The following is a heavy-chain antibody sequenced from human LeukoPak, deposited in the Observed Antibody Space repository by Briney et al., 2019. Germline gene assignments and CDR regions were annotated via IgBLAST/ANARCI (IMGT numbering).Heavy chain of an antibody. CDR2: INPSGGGT. CDR1: GYTFTSYY. D-gene: IGHD6-13*01. J-gene: IGHJ5*02. CDR3: ARAGYWAATGYATT. V-gene: IGHV1-46*03. Sequence: VSVKVSCKASGYTFTSYYMHWVRQAPGQGLEWMGIINPSGGGTTYAQKFQGRVTMTRDTSTNTVYMALRSLTSEDTAVYYCARAGYWAATGYATTWGQGTLVTVSS.